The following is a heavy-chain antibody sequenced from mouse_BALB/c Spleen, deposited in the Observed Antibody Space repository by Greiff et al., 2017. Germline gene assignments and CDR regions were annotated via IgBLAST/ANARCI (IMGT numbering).Heavy chain of an antibody. J-gene: IGHJ2*01. Sequence: QVQLKESGPGLVQPSQSLSITCTVSGFSLTSYGVHWVRQSPGKGLEWLGVIWSGGSTDYNAAFISRLSISKDNSKSQVFFKMNSLQANDTAIYYCARNGGYDYDGVDYWGQGTTLTVSS. CDR3: ARNGGYDYDGVDY. CDR2: IWSGGST. CDR1: GFSLTSYG. D-gene: IGHD2-4*01. V-gene: IGHV2-2*02.